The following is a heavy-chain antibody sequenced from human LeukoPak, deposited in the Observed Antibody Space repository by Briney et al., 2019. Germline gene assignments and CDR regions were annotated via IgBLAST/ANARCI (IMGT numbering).Heavy chain of an antibody. J-gene: IGHJ6*02. CDR2: IYHSGST. D-gene: IGHD3-10*01. Sequence: SETLSLTCTLSGGSISTYYWSWIRQPPGKGLEWIGYIYHSGSTNYNPSLKSRVTISVDTSKNQFSLKLSSVTAADTAVYYCARRKYYYGSGKGSDYYYGMDVWGQGTTVTVSS. CDR1: GGSISTYY. V-gene: IGHV4-59*12. CDR3: ARRKYYYGSGKGSDYYYGMDV.